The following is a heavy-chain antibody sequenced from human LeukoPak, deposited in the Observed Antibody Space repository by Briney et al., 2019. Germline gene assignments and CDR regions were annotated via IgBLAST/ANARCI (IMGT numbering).Heavy chain of an antibody. CDR3: ARVARGYSYGYSRYYYYYMDV. CDR2: INHSGST. D-gene: IGHD5-18*01. V-gene: IGHV4-34*01. Sequence: PSETLSLTCAVYGGSFSGYYWSWIRQPPGKGLEWIGEINHSGSTNYNPSLKSRVTISVDTSKNQFSLKLSSVTAADTAVYYCARVARGYSYGYSRYYYYYMDVWGKGTTVTVSS. J-gene: IGHJ6*03. CDR1: GGSFSGYY.